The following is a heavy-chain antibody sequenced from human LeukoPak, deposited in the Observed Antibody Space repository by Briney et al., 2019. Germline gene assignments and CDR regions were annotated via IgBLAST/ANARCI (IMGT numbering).Heavy chain of an antibody. CDR3: ARSGYSSSWYQADP. Sequence: PGGSLRLSCAASGFTFSSYSRNWVRQAPGKGLEWVSSISSSSSYIYYADSVKGRFTISRDNAKNSLYLQMNSLRAEDTAVYYCARSGYSSSWYQADPWGQGTLVTVSS. V-gene: IGHV3-21*01. J-gene: IGHJ5*02. D-gene: IGHD6-13*01. CDR1: GFTFSSYS. CDR2: ISSSSSYI.